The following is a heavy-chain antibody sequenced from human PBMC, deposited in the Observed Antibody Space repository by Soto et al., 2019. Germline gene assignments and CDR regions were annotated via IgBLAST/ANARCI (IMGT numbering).Heavy chain of an antibody. V-gene: IGHV4-34*01. CDR2: ISHSGST. Sequence: SETLSLTCAFYGGSFSGYYWSLIRQPPGKGLEWIGEISHSGSTNYNPSLKSRVTISVDTSKNQFSLKLSSVTAADTAVYYCARASIVVVPAAIPNFDYWGQGTLVTVSS. CDR3: ARASIVVVPAAIPNFDY. CDR1: GGSFSGYY. J-gene: IGHJ4*02. D-gene: IGHD2-2*01.